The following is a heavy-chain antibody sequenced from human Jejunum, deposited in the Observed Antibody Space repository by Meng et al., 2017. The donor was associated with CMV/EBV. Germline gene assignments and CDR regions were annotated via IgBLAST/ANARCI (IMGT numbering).Heavy chain of an antibody. CDR1: GGYISTYY. D-gene: IGHD5-12*01. V-gene: IGHV4-4*07. Sequence: GQLQESGPGMLKPSETLSLACTVSGGYISTYYWTRSRRPAGKGLDWIGRIYTSGTTHYNPSLKSRVTMSVDTSKNQFSLKLSSVTAADSAVYYCARDNSGYDYWGQGTLVTVSS. CDR3: ARDNSGYDY. CDR2: IYTSGTT. J-gene: IGHJ4*02.